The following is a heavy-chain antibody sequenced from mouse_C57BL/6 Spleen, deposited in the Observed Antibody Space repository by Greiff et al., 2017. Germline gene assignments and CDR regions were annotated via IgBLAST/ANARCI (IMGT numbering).Heavy chain of an antibody. V-gene: IGHV1-59*01. D-gene: IGHD1-1*01. CDR1: GYTFTSYW. CDR2: IDPSDSYT. CDR3: ARSRGYGSSSYYFDY. Sequence: QVQLQQPGAELVRPGTSVKLSCKASGYTFTSYWMHWVKQRPGQGLEWIGVIDPSDSYTNYNQKFKGKATLTVDTSSSTAYMQLSSLTSEDSAVYYCARSRGYGSSSYYFDYWGQGTTLTVSS. J-gene: IGHJ2*01.